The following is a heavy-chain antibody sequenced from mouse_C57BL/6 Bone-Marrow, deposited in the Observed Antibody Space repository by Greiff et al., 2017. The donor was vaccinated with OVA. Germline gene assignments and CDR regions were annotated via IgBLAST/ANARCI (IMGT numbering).Heavy chain of an antibody. D-gene: IGHD2-3*01. CDR2: IYPGDGDT. J-gene: IGHJ3*01. CDR3: ARFDGYPFAY. Sequence: VKLMQSGPELVKPGASVKISCKASGYTFSSSWMNWVKQRPGKGLEWIGRIYPGDGDTNYNGKFKGKATLTADKSSSTAYMQLSSLTSEDSAVYFFARFDGYPFAYWGQGTLGTGSA. CDR1: GYTFSSSW. V-gene: IGHV1-82*01.